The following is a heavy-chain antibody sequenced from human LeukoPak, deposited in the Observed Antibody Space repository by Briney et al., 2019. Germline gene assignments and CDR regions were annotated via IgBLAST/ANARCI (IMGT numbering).Heavy chain of an antibody. V-gene: IGHV4-34*01. Sequence: SETLSLTCAVYGGSFSGYYWSWIRQPPGKGLEWIGEINHSGSTNYNPSLTSRVTISVDTSKNQFSLKLSSVTAADTAVYYCARGVDFWSGYYNDYWGQGTLVTVSS. J-gene: IGHJ4*02. D-gene: IGHD3-3*01. CDR1: GGSFSGYY. CDR3: ARGVDFWSGYYNDY. CDR2: INHSGST.